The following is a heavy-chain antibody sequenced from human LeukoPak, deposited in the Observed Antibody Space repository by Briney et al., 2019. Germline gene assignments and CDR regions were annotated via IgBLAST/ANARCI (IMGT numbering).Heavy chain of an antibody. CDR1: GFTFSSYS. J-gene: IGHJ4*02. CDR3: ARFGVYDFWSGHHLSFDY. D-gene: IGHD3-3*01. Sequence: PGGSLRLSCAASGFTFSSYSMNWVRQAPGKGLEWVSYISSSSSTIYYADSVKGRFTISRDNAKNSLYLQMNSLRAEDTAVYYCARFGVYDFWSGHHLSFDYWGQGTLVTVSS. CDR2: ISSSSSTI. V-gene: IGHV3-48*01.